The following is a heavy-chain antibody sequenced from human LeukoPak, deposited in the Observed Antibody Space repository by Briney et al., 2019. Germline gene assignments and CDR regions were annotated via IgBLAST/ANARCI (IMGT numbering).Heavy chain of an antibody. D-gene: IGHD3-10*01. CDR2: ISGSGGST. Sequence: SGGSLRLSCAASGFTFSSYGMSWVRQAPGKGLEWVSAISGSGGSTYYADSVKGRFTISRDNSKNTLYLQMNSLRAEDTALYYCAKYYYYASGSSYIYFDYWGQGTLVTVSS. CDR3: AKYYYYASGSSYIYFDY. J-gene: IGHJ4*02. CDR1: GFTFSSYG. V-gene: IGHV3-23*01.